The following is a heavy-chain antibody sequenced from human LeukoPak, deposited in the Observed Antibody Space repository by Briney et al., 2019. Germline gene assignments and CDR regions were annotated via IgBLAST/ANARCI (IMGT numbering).Heavy chain of an antibody. V-gene: IGHV3-7*04. J-gene: IGHJ4*02. Sequence: GGSLRLSCAASGFTFSNYWMNWVRQAPGKGLEWVANIHPEGNEKYHVESVKGRFAISRDNAKNLLHLEMDSLRVEDTAVYYCARGEDFSGDYWGQGTLVTVSS. D-gene: IGHD1-26*01. CDR1: GFTFSNYW. CDR2: IHPEGNEK. CDR3: ARGEDFSGDY.